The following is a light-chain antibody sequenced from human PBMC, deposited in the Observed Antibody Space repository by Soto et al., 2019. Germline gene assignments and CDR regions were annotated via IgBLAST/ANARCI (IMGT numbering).Light chain of an antibody. J-gene: IGKJ4*01. CDR3: QHYNELPLT. CDR2: GAS. CDR1: QSVSTN. Sequence: EIVMTQSPATLSVSPGERATLSCRASQSVSTNLAWYQQKPGQGPRLLIFGASTRAIGIPARFSGSGSGTDFTLTISSLQSEDFAVYYCQHYNELPLTFXGGTKADIK. V-gene: IGKV3-15*01.